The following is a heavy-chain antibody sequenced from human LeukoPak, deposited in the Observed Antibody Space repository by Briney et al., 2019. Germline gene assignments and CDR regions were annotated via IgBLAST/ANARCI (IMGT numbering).Heavy chain of an antibody. D-gene: IGHD2/OR15-2a*01. CDR2: IKDDGSEK. J-gene: IGHJ6*02. CDR1: GFTFSNYW. V-gene: IGHV3-7*01. CDR3: AKISYYYGMDV. Sequence: GGSLRLSCAVSGFTFSNYWMNWVRQAPEKGLEWVANIKDDGSEKYYADSVKGRFTISRDNAKNSLYLQMNSLRVEDTAVYYCAKISYYYGMDVWGQGTTVTVSS.